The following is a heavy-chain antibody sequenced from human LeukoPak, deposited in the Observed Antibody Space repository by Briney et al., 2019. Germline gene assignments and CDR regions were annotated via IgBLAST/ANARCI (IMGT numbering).Heavy chain of an antibody. Sequence: GGSLRLSCAASGFTFSSYWMYWVRQAPGKGLEWVASIKQDESEKYYGDSVKGRFAVSRDNAKNSLFLQMNSLRAEDTAVYYCARDWGYAFDIWSQGTMVTVSS. CDR1: GFTFSSYW. CDR2: IKQDESEK. CDR3: ARDWGYAFDI. D-gene: IGHD3-16*01. J-gene: IGHJ3*02. V-gene: IGHV3-7*01.